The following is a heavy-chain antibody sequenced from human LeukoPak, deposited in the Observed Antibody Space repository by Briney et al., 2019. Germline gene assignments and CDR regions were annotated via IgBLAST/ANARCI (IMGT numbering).Heavy chain of an antibody. J-gene: IGHJ4*02. Sequence: PGGSLRLSCEASGFTFSNYGMNWVRQAPGKGLEWVTFIRSDGSDTYYTDSVKGRFTISRDNSMNTLYLQMNSLRPEDTAVYYCAKDKGERYFDYWGQGTLVTVSS. V-gene: IGHV3-30*02. D-gene: IGHD1-1*01. CDR3: AKDKGERYFDY. CDR1: GFTFSNYG. CDR2: IRSDGSDT.